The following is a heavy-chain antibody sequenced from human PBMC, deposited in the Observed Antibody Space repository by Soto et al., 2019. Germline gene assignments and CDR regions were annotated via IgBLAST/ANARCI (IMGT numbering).Heavy chain of an antibody. V-gene: IGHV3-23*01. D-gene: IGHD1-20*01. J-gene: IGHJ4*02. Sequence: PGGSLRLSCAASGFTFSSYAMSWVRQAPGKGLEWVSAISGSGGSTYYADSVKGRFTISRDNSKNTLYLQMNSLRAEDTAVYYCAKDITGVIVGNAIDYWGQGTLVTVSS. CDR1: GFTFSSYA. CDR3: AKDITGVIVGNAIDY. CDR2: ISGSGGST.